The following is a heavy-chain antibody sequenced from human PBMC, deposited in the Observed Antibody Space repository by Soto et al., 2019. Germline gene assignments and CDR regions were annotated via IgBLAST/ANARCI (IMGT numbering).Heavy chain of an antibody. CDR1: GFTFSSYA. CDR2: ISGSGGST. V-gene: IGHV3-23*01. D-gene: IGHD1-26*01. Sequence: GGSLRLSCAASGFTFSSYAMSWVRQAPGKGLEWVSAISGSGGSTYYADSVKGRFTISRDNSKNTLYLQMNSLRAEDTAVYYCAKDRLGGELRGGYYYYGMDVWGQGTTVTVSS. J-gene: IGHJ6*02. CDR3: AKDRLGGELRGGYYYYGMDV.